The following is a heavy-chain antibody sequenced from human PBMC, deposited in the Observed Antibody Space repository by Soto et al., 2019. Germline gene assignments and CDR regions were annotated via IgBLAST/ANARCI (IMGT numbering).Heavy chain of an antibody. Sequence: QVQLVESGGGVVQPGRSLRLSCAASGFTFSSYAMHWVRQAPGKGLEWVAVISYDGSNKYYADSVKGRFTISRDNSKNTLYVQMNRRRAEDTAVSYCEEDLTDIVVVVAASGGLDYWGQGTLVTVSS. V-gene: IGHV3-30-3*01. J-gene: IGHJ4*02. CDR3: EEDLTDIVVVVAASGGLDY. CDR2: ISYDGSNK. D-gene: IGHD2-15*01. CDR1: GFTFSSYA.